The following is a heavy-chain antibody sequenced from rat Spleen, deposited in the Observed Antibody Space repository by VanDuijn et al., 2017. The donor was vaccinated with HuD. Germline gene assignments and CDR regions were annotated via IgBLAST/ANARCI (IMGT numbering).Heavy chain of an antibody. Sequence: EVQLVESGGGLVQPGRSMKLSCAASGFTFINYYMAWVRQAPTKGLEWVASISTVGDNTYYRDPVKGQFTISRDNAKSTLYLQMDSLRSEDTATYYCARQRGDYFDYWGQGVMVTVSS. J-gene: IGHJ2*01. CDR3: ARQRGDYFDY. V-gene: IGHV5-25*01. CDR1: GFTFINYY. CDR2: ISTVGDNT.